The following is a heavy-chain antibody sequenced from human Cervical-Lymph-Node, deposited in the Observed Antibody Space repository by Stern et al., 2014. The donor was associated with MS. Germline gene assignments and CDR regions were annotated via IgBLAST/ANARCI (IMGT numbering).Heavy chain of an antibody. Sequence: QVPLRESGPTLVKPTQTLTLTCTFSGFSLSTSGVGVGWIRQPPGRALEWLALIYWDDAKRSRPFLKSRITITNENPKTQGVVTMTNMYPVDTAPYYCTHRRGSNDYWGQGALVTVSS. CDR2: IYWDDAK. V-gene: IGHV2-5*02. J-gene: IGHJ4*02. CDR1: GFSLSTSGVG. CDR3: THRRGSNDY.